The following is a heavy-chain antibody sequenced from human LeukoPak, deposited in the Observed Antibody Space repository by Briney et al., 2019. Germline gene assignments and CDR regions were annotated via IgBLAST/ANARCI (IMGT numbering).Heavy chain of an antibody. CDR1: GFTFSNAW. CDR2: ISGRGDST. J-gene: IGHJ4*02. CDR3: AKGAGYSSNWNFDY. D-gene: IGHD6-13*01. Sequence: GGSLRLSCAASGFTFSNAWMSWVRQAPGKGLEWVSTISGRGDSTYYADSVKGRFTISRDNSKNTLYLQMNSLRLEDTAGYYCAKGAGYSSNWNFDYWGQGTLVTVSS. V-gene: IGHV3-23*01.